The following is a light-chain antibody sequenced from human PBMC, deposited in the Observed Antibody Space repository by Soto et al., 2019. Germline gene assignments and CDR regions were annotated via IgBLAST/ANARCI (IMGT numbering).Light chain of an antibody. Sequence: DIQMTQSPSSVSASVGDRVTITCRASQGIASWLAWYQQKPGNAPNLLIYSASVLQGGVPSRFSGSGSGTDFTLTISSLQPEAFATYYCQQAHSFPYTFGQGTKLEIK. CDR3: QQAHSFPYT. CDR2: SAS. J-gene: IGKJ2*01. CDR1: QGIASW. V-gene: IGKV1-12*01.